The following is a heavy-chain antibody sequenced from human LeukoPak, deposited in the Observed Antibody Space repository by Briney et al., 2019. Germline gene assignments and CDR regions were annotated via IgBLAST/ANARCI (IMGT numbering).Heavy chain of an antibody. CDR3: ARGPDCSSTSCAADY. J-gene: IGHJ4*02. D-gene: IGHD2-2*01. V-gene: IGHV4-34*01. CDR1: GGSFSGYY. CDR2: INHSGST. Sequence: PSETLSLTCAVYGGSFSGYYWSWIRQPPGKGLEWIGEINHSGSTNYNPSLKSRVTISVDTSKNQFSLNLSSVTAADAAVYYCARGPDCSSTSCAADYWGQGTLVTVSS.